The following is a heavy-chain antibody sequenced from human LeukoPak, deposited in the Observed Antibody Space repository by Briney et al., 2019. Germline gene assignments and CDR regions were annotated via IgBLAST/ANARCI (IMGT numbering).Heavy chain of an antibody. D-gene: IGHD5-18*01. J-gene: IGHJ4*02. CDR1: GFTFSSYS. Sequence: GGSLRLSCAASGFTFSSYSMNWVRQAPGKGLEWVSAISGSGSYIYYADSVKGRFTISRDNAKNSLYPQMNSLRVEDTAVYYCVGADPKKTAMVDYWGQGTLVAVSS. CDR3: VGADPKKTAMVDY. CDR2: ISGSGSYI. V-gene: IGHV3-21*01.